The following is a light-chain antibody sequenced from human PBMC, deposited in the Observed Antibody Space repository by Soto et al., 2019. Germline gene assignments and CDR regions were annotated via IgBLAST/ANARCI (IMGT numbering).Light chain of an antibody. J-gene: IGLJ1*01. Sequence: QSVLTQPPSVSAAPGQRVTIPCSGSNINIGDNHVSWYQHLPGTAPKLVVXXNXXRPSDLPDRFSGSKSGNTASLTISGLQAEDEADYYCCSYAGIYSYVFGTGTKVTVL. CDR1: NINIGDNH. V-gene: IGLV1-51*01. CDR2: XNX. CDR3: CSYAGIYSYV.